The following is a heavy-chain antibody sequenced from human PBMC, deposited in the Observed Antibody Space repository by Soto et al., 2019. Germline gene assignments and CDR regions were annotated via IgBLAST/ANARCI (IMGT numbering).Heavy chain of an antibody. CDR3: ARLYYDILTGQDYYGMDV. D-gene: IGHD3-9*01. J-gene: IGHJ6*02. CDR1: GFTFSSYS. CDR2: ISSSSSYI. V-gene: IGHV3-21*01. Sequence: GGSLRLSCAASGFTFSSYSMNWVRQAPGKGLEWVSSISSSSSYIYYADSVKGRFTISRDNAKNSLYLQMNSLRAEDTAVYYCARLYYDILTGQDYYGMDVWGQGTTVTVS.